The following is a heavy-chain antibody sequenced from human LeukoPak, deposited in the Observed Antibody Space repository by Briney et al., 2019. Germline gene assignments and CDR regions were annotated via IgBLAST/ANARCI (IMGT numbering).Heavy chain of an antibody. CDR1: GGAFSNYF. J-gene: IGHJ4*02. CDR3: ARGQYCSTTTCYSARRYDF. D-gene: IGHD2-2*01. V-gene: IGHV4-34*01. Sequence: SETLSLTCAVSGGAFSNYFWTWIRQPPGKGLEWIAEINDSGSTNSNSSLRSRVATSLDTSKNQFSLRLTSVTAADTAVYYCARGQYCSTTTCYSARRYDFWGQGTLVTVSS. CDR2: INDSGST.